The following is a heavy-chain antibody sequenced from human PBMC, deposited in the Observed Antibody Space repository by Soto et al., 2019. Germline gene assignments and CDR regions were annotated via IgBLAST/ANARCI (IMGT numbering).Heavy chain of an antibody. CDR1: VFTFSSYA. D-gene: IGHD4-4*01. V-gene: IGHV3-30-3*01. J-gene: IGHJ2*01. Sequence: QVQLVESGGGVVQPGRSLRLSCAASVFTFSSYAMHWVRQAPGKGLEWVAVISYDGSNKYYTDSVKGRFTISRDNSKNTLYLQMNSLRAEDTAVYDCARPMWRDDYNWGYFDLWGRGTLVTVSS. CDR3: ARPMWRDDYNWGYFDL. CDR2: ISYDGSNK.